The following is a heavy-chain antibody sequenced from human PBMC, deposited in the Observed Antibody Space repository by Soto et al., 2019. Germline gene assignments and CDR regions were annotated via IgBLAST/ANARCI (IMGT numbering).Heavy chain of an antibody. V-gene: IGHV3-30*18. CDR2: ISYDGSNK. J-gene: IGHJ4*02. CDR3: AKGNPTYYYDSSGYGYFDY. CDR1: GFTFSSYG. D-gene: IGHD3-22*01. Sequence: GGSLRLSCAASGFTFSSYGMHWVRQAPGKGLEWVAVISYDGSNKYYADSVKGRFTISRDNSKNTLYLQMNNLRAEDTAVYYCAKGNPTYYYDSSGYGYFDYWGQGTLVTVSS.